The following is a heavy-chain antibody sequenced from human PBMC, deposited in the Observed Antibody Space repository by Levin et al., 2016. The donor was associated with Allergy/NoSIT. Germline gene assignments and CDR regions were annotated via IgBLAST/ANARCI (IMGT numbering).Heavy chain of an antibody. J-gene: IGHJ5*02. CDR2: IYYSGGT. D-gene: IGHD3-9*01. CDR3: ARHGIVDFDWSTSLSWFGP. V-gene: IGHV4-59*08. CDR1: VAPSVVST. Sequence: SETCPSPALSLVAPSVVSTGAGSGTPPGKGLEWIGYIYYSGGTNYNPSLKSRATISVDTSKNHFSLKLSSVTAADTAVYYCARHGIVDFDWSTSLSWFGPWGQGTLVTVSS.